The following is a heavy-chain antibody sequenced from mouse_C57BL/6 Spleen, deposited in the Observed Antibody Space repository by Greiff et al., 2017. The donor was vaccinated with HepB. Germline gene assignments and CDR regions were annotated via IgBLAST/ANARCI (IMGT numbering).Heavy chain of an antibody. CDR3: ARRGNYDYAMDY. D-gene: IGHD2-1*01. V-gene: IGHV1-50*01. CDR1: GYTFTSYW. J-gene: IGHJ4*01. Sequence: QVQLKQPGAELVKPGASVKLSCKASGYTFTSYWMQWVKQRPGQGLEWIGEIDPSDSYTNYNQKFKGKATLTVDTSSSTAYMQLSSLTSEDSAVYYCARRGNYDYAMDYWGQGTSVTVSS. CDR2: IDPSDSYT.